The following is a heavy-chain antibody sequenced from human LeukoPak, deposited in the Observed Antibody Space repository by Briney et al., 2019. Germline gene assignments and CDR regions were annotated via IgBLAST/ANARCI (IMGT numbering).Heavy chain of an antibody. J-gene: IGHJ6*03. CDR1: GGSISSSSYH. Sequence: SETLSLTCTVSGGSISSSSYHWGWIRQPPGKGLEWIGSIYHSGSTYYNPSLKSRVTISVDTSKNQFSLKLSSVTAADTAVYYCARHGVATMGYYYYMDVWGKGTTVTVSS. CDR2: IYHSGST. CDR3: ARHGVATMGYYYYMDV. V-gene: IGHV4-39*01. D-gene: IGHD5-12*01.